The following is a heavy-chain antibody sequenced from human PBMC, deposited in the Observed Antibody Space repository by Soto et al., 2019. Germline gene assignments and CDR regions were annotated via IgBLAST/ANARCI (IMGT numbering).Heavy chain of an antibody. D-gene: IGHD6-19*01. Sequence: EVQLLESGGGLVQPGGSLRLSCAASGFTFSSYVMSWVRQAPGKGLEWVSAISGSGGSTYYADSVKGRFTISRDNSKNTLYLQMNSLRAEDTAVYYCAKEDSPYSSGWYRAFDIWGQGTMVTVSS. J-gene: IGHJ3*02. CDR1: GFTFSSYV. V-gene: IGHV3-23*01. CDR3: AKEDSPYSSGWYRAFDI. CDR2: ISGSGGST.